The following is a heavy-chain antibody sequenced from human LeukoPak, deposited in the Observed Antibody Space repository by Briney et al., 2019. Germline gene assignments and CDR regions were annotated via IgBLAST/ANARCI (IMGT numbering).Heavy chain of an antibody. Sequence: ASVKVSCKASGYTFTGYYMHWVRQAPGPGLEWMGRINPNSGGTNYAQKFQGRVTMTRDTSISTAYMELSRLRSDDTAVYYCARDSPEYYYDSSGYLHYYYYMDVWGKGTTVTVSS. J-gene: IGHJ6*03. CDR1: GYTFTGYY. D-gene: IGHD3-22*01. CDR2: INPNSGGT. CDR3: ARDSPEYYYDSSGYLHYYYYMDV. V-gene: IGHV1-2*06.